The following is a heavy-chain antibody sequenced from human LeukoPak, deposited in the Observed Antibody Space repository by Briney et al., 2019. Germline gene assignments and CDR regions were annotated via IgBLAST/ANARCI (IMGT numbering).Heavy chain of an antibody. J-gene: IGHJ6*02. V-gene: IGHV3-66*01. D-gene: IGHD3-10*01. CDR2: IYSGGST. CDR1: GFTVSSND. CDR3: ARGSDALLWFGENYYGMDV. Sequence: GGSLRLSCAASGFTVSSNDMSWVRQAPGKGLEWVAVIYSGGSTYYSDAVKGRFTISRDNSKNTLYLQTNSLSAEDTAVYYCARGSDALLWFGENYYGMDVWGQGTTVTVSS.